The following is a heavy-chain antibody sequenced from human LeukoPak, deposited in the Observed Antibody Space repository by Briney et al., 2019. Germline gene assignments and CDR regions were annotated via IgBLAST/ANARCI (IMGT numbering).Heavy chain of an antibody. V-gene: IGHV1-69*13. CDR1: GGTFSSYA. CDR3: ASTLEGGSYYVLYYFDY. D-gene: IGHD1-26*01. CDR2: IIPIFGTA. J-gene: IGHJ4*02. Sequence: GASVKVSCMASGGTFSSYAISWVRQAPGQGLEWMGGIIPIFGTANYAQKFQGRVTITADESTSTAYMELSSLRSEDTAVYYCASTLEGGSYYVLYYFDYWGQGTLVTVSS.